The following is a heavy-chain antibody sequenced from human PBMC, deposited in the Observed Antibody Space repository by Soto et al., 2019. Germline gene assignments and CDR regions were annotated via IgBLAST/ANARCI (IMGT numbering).Heavy chain of an antibody. V-gene: IGHV3-23*01. CDR2: ISGSGGST. CDR3: AKDVVDCSGGSCYSRAFDI. Sequence: GGSLRLSCAASGFTFSSYAMSWVRQAPGKGLEWVSAISGSGGSTYYADSVKGRFTISRDNSKNTLYLQMNSLRAEDTAVYYCAKDVVDCSGGSCYSRAFDIWGQGTMVTVSS. J-gene: IGHJ3*02. D-gene: IGHD2-15*01. CDR1: GFTFSSYA.